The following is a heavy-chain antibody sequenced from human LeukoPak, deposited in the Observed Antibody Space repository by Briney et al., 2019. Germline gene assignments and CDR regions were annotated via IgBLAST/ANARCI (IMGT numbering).Heavy chain of an antibody. J-gene: IGHJ4*02. CDR1: GGSFSGYY. CDR3: ARHVYLGAWGSYEYDY. D-gene: IGHD1-26*01. CDR2: INHSGST. Sequence: SETLSLTCAVYGGSFSGYYWSWIRQPPGKGLEWIGEINHSGSTNYNPSLKSRVTISVDTSKNQFSLKLSSVTAADTAVYYCARHVYLGAWGSYEYDYWGQGTLVTVSS. V-gene: IGHV4-34*01.